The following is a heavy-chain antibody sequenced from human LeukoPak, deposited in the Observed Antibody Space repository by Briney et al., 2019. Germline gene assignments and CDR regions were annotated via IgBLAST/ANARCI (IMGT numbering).Heavy chain of an antibody. D-gene: IGHD2-15*01. CDR2: VSFDGRNK. J-gene: IGHJ5*02. CDR3: AREPQSTYCWFDP. CDR1: GFSLSSYA. V-gene: IGHV3-30*04. Sequence: PGRSLRLSCAASGFSLSSYAMHWVRQAPGKGLEWVSFVSFDGRNKNYADSVRGRFTISRDNSKNTLYLQMNSLRAEDTAVYYCAREPQSTYCWFDPWGQGTLVTVSS.